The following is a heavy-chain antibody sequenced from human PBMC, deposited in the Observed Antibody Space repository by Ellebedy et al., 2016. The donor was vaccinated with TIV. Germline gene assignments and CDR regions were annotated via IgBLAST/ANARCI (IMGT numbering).Heavy chain of an antibody. CDR1: GLRFSDAW. Sequence: GGSLRLSXTVSGLRFSDAWMSWVRQVPGKGLEWVGRIKSKTDDETRDYTAPVKGRFTISRDDSKKTLYLQMDSLKTEDTALYYCTTGKLLWGWGQGTLVTVSS. D-gene: IGHD3-10*01. CDR2: IKSKTDDETR. CDR3: TTGKLLWG. V-gene: IGHV3-15*01. J-gene: IGHJ4*02.